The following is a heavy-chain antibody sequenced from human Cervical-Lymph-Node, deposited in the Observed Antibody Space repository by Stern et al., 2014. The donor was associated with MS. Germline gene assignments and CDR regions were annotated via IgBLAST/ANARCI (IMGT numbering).Heavy chain of an antibody. V-gene: IGHV2-5*02. CDR2: IFWGDYR. CDR3: VHGEGY. J-gene: IGHJ4*02. CDR1: GLSHNSSGVG. Sequence: QITLKESGPTLVKPTQTLTLTCSLSGLSHNSSGVGVNWIRQPPGKALEWLAIIFWGDYRHYMSTLKRRITINEAKSKNYCLLSMANMVPVDTTAYYCVHGEGYWGRGILVTVSS.